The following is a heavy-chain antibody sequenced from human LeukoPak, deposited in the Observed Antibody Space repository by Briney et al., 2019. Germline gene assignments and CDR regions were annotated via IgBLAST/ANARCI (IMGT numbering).Heavy chain of an antibody. CDR2: LHTGGST. CDR1: GSTVSSMH. CDR3: AKDPGKSWGAYYGDC. Sequence: PGGSLRLFCAASGSTVSSMHTGCVRQAPGEGLEWVSSLHTGGSTYYADSVRGSFTISRDNSKNTLYLQMNSLRAEDTAVYHCAKDPGKSWGAYYGDCWGQGTLVSVSS. D-gene: IGHD3-10*01. V-gene: IGHV3-66*01. J-gene: IGHJ4*02.